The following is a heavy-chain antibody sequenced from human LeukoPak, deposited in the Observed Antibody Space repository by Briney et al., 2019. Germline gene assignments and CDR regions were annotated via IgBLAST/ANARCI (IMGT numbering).Heavy chain of an antibody. J-gene: IGHJ4*02. CDR3: ARGCSSTSCFLFDY. CDR1: GYSISSDYY. D-gene: IGHD2-2*01. V-gene: IGHV4-38-2*02. Sequence: SETLSLTCTVSGYSISSDYYWGWIRQPPGKGLEWIGTIYHNGSTYYNPSLKSRVTISVDTSKNHFSLKLSSVTAADTAVYFCARGCSSTSCFLFDYWGQGTLVTVSS. CDR2: IYHNGST.